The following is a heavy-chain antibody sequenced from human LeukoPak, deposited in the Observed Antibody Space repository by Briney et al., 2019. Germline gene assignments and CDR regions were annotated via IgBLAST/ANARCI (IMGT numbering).Heavy chain of an antibody. V-gene: IGHV1-69*05. CDR1: GGTFSSYA. CDR3: ARALGYCSSTSCLIGAFDI. D-gene: IGHD2-2*01. CDR2: IIPIFGTA. Sequence: GPSVKVSCKASGGTFSSYAISWVRQAPGQGLEWMGGIIPIFGTANYAQKFQGRVTITTDESTSTAYMELSSLRSEDTAVYYCARALGYCSSTSCLIGAFDIWGQGTMVTVSS. J-gene: IGHJ3*02.